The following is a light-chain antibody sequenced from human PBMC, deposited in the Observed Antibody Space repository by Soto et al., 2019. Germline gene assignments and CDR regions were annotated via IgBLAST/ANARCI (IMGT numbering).Light chain of an antibody. CDR2: GAS. CDR1: QSISGN. Sequence: DSVLTQSPGTLSLSPGERATLSCRASQSISGNLVWYQQKPGQAPRLLIYGASTRAPGFPARFSGSGSGTEFTLTISGLEPEDFTVYYCHHYETFGQGTKVDIK. V-gene: IGKV3-20*01. CDR3: HHYET. J-gene: IGKJ1*01.